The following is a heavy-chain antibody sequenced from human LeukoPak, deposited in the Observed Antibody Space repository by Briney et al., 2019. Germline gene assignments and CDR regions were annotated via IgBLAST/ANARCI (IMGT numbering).Heavy chain of an antibody. V-gene: IGHV3-64*01. CDR3: AKDQRYSYGYKGGFDY. D-gene: IGHD5-18*01. CDR1: GFTFSSYA. CDR2: ISSNGGST. J-gene: IGHJ4*02. Sequence: GGSLRLSCAASGFTFSSYAMHWVRQAPGKGLEYVSAISSNGGSTYYANSVTGRFTISRDNSKNTLYLQMGSLRAEDMAVYYCAKDQRYSYGYKGGFDYWGQGTLVTVSS.